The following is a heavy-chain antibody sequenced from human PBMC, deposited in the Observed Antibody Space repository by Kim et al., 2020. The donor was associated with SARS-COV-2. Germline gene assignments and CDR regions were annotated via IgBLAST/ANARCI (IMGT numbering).Heavy chain of an antibody. D-gene: IGHD3-22*01. J-gene: IGHJ4*02. Sequence: QGRVTITRDTSASTAYMELSSLRSEDTAVYYCARTVTYYYDSSGWNYFDYWGQGTLVTVSS. CDR3: ARTVTYYYDSSGWNYFDY. V-gene: IGHV1-3*01.